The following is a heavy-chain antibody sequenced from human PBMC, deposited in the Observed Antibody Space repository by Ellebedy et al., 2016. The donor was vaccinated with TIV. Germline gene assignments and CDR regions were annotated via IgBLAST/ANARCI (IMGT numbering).Heavy chain of an antibody. CDR3: AKERGYSGYYRTDDAFDI. D-gene: IGHD5-12*01. CDR2: ISGSGVSL. CDR1: ESTFSKYA. V-gene: IGHV3-23*01. J-gene: IGHJ3*02. Sequence: GESLKISXVASESTFSKYAMGWVRQAPGKGLEWVSSISGSGVSLSYADSVRGRFTISRDNLINTMFLQVNSLRAEDTAVYFCAKERGYSGYYRTDDAFDIWGQGTMVIVSS.